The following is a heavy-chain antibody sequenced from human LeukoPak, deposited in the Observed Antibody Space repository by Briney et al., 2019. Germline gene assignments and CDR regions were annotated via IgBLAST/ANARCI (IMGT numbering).Heavy chain of an antibody. Sequence: GGSLRLSCAASGFTFSSYAMSWVRQAPGKGLEWVSAISGSGVTTYYTDSVKGRFTISRDNSKNTLYLQMNSLRAEDTALYYCAKDRDYYLVGFFDYWGQGTLVTVSS. CDR2: ISGSGVTT. CDR3: AKDRDYYLVGFFDY. J-gene: IGHJ4*02. V-gene: IGHV3-23*01. CDR1: GFTFSSYA. D-gene: IGHD3-10*01.